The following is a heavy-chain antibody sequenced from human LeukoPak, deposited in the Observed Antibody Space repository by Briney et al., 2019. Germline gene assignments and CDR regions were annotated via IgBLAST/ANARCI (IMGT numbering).Heavy chain of an antibody. Sequence: ASVKVSCKASGYTFTSYGISWVRQAPGQGLEWMGWIRVYNGDTNYTQKLQGRVTMTTDTSTSTAYMELRSLRSDDTAVYYCATGYCSSTNCRIDYWGQGTLVTVSS. CDR1: GYTFTSYG. CDR3: ATGYCSSTNCRIDY. J-gene: IGHJ4*02. V-gene: IGHV1-18*01. CDR2: IRVYNGDT. D-gene: IGHD2-2*03.